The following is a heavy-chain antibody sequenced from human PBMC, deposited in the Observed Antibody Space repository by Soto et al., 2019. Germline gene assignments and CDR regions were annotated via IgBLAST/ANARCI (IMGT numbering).Heavy chain of an antibody. D-gene: IGHD3-22*01. J-gene: IGHJ6*02. CDR2: ISSSSSTI. CDR3: ARAINGYSELYGMDV. Sequence: GGSLRLSCAASGFTFSSYSMNWVRQAPGKGLEWVSYISSSSSTIYYADSVKGRFTISRDNAKNSLYLQMNSLRDEDTAVYYCARAINGYSELYGMDVWGQGTTVTVSS. CDR1: GFTFSSYS. V-gene: IGHV3-48*02.